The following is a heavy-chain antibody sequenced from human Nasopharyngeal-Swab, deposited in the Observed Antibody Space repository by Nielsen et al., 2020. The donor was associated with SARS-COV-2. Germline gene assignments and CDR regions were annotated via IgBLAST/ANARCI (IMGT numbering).Heavy chain of an antibody. CDR1: GYSFTNYG. D-gene: IGHD1-20*01. Sequence: ASVKVSCKASGYSFTNYGISWVRQAPGQGLEWMGWISGYKGYTNYAQKFQGRVTMTRDTSTSTVYMELSSLRSEDTAVYYCASGITGVPWGQGTLVTVSS. V-gene: IGHV1-18*01. J-gene: IGHJ5*02. CDR3: ASGITGVP. CDR2: ISGYKGYT.